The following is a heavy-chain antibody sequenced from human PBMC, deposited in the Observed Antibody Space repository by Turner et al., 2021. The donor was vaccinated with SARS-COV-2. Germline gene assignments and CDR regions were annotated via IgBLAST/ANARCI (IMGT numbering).Heavy chain of an antibody. V-gene: IGHV3-30*18. J-gene: IGHJ4*02. CDR2: ISYDGSNK. Sequence: VQLLESEGGLVQPGGSLRLSCSASGFPFSTYGMHWVRQAPGKGLEWVAVISYDGSNKYYADSVKGRFTISRDNSKNTLYLQMNSLRAEDTAVYYCAKGPWYYYDSSGLPYYFDYWGQGTLVTVSS. D-gene: IGHD3-22*01. CDR3: AKGPWYYYDSSGLPYYFDY. CDR1: GFPFSTYG.